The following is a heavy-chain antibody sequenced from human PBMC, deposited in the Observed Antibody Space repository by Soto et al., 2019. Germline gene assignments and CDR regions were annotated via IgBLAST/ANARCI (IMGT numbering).Heavy chain of an antibody. CDR2: INPSGGST. CDR3: AREFVEVPSALYYFDY. D-gene: IGHD2-2*01. J-gene: IGHJ4*02. V-gene: IGHV1-46*01. Sequence: ASVKVSCKTSGYTFARYYMHWVRRAPGQGLEWMGIINPSGGSTSYAQKFQGRLTMTKDTSTSTVYMELSSLTSEDTAMYYCAREFVEVPSALYYFDYWGQGSLVTVSS. CDR1: GYTFARYY.